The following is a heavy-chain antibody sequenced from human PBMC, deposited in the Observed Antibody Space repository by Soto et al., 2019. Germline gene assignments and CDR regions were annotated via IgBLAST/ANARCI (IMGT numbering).Heavy chain of an antibody. J-gene: IGHJ4*02. D-gene: IGHD2-2*01. Sequence: ASVKVSCKTSEYTFTDNYIYLLRQALGQGLEWMGWLNPNTGATDFAQRFQGRVTLTSDTSISTAYMELSRLTSDDTAVFYCARQSCSSTSCFYDYWGPGTLVTVSS. CDR3: ARQSCSSTSCFYDY. CDR2: LNPNTGAT. CDR1: EYTFTDNY. V-gene: IGHV1-2*02.